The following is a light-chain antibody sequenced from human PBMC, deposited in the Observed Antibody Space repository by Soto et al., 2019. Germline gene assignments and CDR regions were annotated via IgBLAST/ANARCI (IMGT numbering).Light chain of an antibody. V-gene: IGLV2-14*03. CDR3: SSYTSGSTLA. Sequence: QSALTQPASVSASPGQSITISCTGTSSDVGAYNYVSWYQQHPGKAPKLMIFDVSNRPSGVSNRFSGSKSGNTASLTISGLQAEDEADYYCSSYTSGSTLAFGGGTKL. CDR2: DVS. J-gene: IGLJ2*01. CDR1: SSDVGAYNY.